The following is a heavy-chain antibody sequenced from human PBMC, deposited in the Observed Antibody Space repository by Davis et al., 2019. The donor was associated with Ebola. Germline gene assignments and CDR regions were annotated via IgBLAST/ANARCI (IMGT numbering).Heavy chain of an antibody. CDR1: GFTFSSYA. CDR2: ISGSGGST. Sequence: GESLKISCAASGFTFSSYAMSWVRQAPGKGLEWVSAISGSGGSTYYADSVKGRFTISRDNSKNTLYLQMNSLRAEDTAVYYCAKDFLFWDSRHYYYYGMDVWGQGTTVTVSS. CDR3: AKDFLFWDSRHYYYYGMDV. J-gene: IGHJ6*02. V-gene: IGHV3-23*01. D-gene: IGHD3-22*01.